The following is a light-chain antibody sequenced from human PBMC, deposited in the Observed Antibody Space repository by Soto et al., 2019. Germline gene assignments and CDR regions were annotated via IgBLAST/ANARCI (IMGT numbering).Light chain of an antibody. J-gene: IGKJ1*01. V-gene: IGKV3-15*01. Sequence: EIVMTQSPATLSVSPGERATISCRASQSVSSNLAWYQQKPGQAPRLLIYGASTRATGIPARFSGSGSGTELTLTISSLQSEDFAVYYCQQYNNRPPWTFGQGTKVDIK. CDR1: QSVSSN. CDR2: GAS. CDR3: QQYNNRPPWT.